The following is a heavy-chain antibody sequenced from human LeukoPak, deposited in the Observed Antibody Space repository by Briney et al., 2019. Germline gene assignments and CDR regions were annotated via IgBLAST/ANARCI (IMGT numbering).Heavy chain of an antibody. D-gene: IGHD3-22*01. CDR2: IYSSGSA. J-gene: IGHJ4*01. V-gene: IGHV4-59*08. CDR3: ARHRDYYDT. Sequence: SETLSLTCTVSGASINNNFWTWIRQPPGKGLEWIGYIYSSGSANYNPSPKSRVIISGDTSKNQISLNLTSVTAADTAVYFCARHRDYYDTWGHGTLVTVSS. CDR1: GASINNNF.